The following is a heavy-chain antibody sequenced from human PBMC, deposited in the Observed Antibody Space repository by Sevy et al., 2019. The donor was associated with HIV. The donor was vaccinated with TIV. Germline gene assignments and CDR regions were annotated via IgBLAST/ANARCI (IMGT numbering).Heavy chain of an antibody. D-gene: IGHD3-22*01. CDR3: AKRKGLGYYYNGMDV. CDR1: GFTFSSYG. CDR2: ISYDGSNK. V-gene: IGHV3-30*18. J-gene: IGHJ6*02. Sequence: GGSLRLSCAASGFTFSSYGMHWVRQAPGKGLEWVAVISYDGSNKYYADSVKGRFTISRDNSKNTLYLQMNSLRAEDTAVYYRAKRKGLGYYYNGMDVWGQGTTVTVSS.